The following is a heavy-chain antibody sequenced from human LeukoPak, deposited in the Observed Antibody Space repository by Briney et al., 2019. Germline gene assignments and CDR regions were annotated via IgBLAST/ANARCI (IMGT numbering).Heavy chain of an antibody. Sequence: GGSLRLSCAASGFTFSSYSMNWVRQAPGKGLEWVAAISYDGSNKYYADSVKGRFTISRDNSKNTLYLQMNSLRAEDTAVYYCARDCSGGDCYSGTYYYYGMDVWGQGTTVTVSS. CDR2: ISYDGSNK. J-gene: IGHJ6*02. CDR3: ARDCSGGDCYSGTYYYYGMDV. D-gene: IGHD2-21*02. CDR1: GFTFSSYS. V-gene: IGHV3-30*03.